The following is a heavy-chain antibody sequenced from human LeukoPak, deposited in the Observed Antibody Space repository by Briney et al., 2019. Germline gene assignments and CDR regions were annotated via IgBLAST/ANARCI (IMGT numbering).Heavy chain of an antibody. D-gene: IGHD2-15*01. V-gene: IGHV4-39*07. CDR2: IYYSGST. CDR3: ARHPGLLVVEPHTLDY. Sequence: YPSETLSLTCTVSGGSISSSSYYWGWIRQPPGKGLEWIGSIYYSGSTYYNPSLKSRVTISVDTSKNQFSLKLSSVTAADTAVYYCARHPGLLVVEPHTLDYWGQGTLVTVSS. J-gene: IGHJ4*02. CDR1: GGSISSSSYY.